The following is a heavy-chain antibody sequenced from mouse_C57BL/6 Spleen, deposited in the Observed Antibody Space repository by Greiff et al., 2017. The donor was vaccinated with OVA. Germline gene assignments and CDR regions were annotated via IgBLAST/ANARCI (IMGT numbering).Heavy chain of an antibody. V-gene: IGHV1-82*01. Sequence: VQLQQSGPELVKPGASVKISCKASGYAFSSSWMNWVKQRPGKGLEWIGRIYPGDGDTNYNGKFKGKATLTADKSSSTAYMQLSSLTSEDSAVYFCSRGDRCAMDYWGQGTSVTVSS. CDR1: GYAFSSSW. CDR2: IYPGDGDT. J-gene: IGHJ4*01. CDR3: SRGDRCAMDY.